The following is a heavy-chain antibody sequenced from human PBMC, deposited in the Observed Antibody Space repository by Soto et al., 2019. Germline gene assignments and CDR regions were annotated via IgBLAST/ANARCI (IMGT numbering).Heavy chain of an antibody. CDR1: GGSFRGYY. J-gene: IGHJ3*01. V-gene: IGHV4-34*01. CDR3: ARGRGFMSRNALDL. CDR2: INHSGSR. Sequence: QVQLQRWGAGLLRPSETLSLTCAVSGGSFRGYYWTWLRLSPGRGLEWIGEINHSGSRNSNPSLKSRLKISVDTSRTQFSMNLTSVNAADAAVYYCARGRGFMSRNALDLWGQGTRVIVSS.